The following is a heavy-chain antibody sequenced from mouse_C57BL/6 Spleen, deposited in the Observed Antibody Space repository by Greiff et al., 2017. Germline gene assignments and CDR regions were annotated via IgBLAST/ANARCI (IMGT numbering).Heavy chain of an antibody. CDR2: SRNKANDYTT. V-gene: IGHV7-1*01. D-gene: IGHD2-10*02. J-gene: IGHJ2*01. CDR3: ARERYGYFDY. Sequence: DVKLVESGGGLVQSGRSLRLSCATSGFTFSDFYMEWVRQAPGKGLEWIAASRNKANDYTTEYSASVKGRFIVSRDTSQSILYLQMNALRAEDTAIYYCARERYGYFDYWGQGTTLTVSS. CDR1: GFTFSDFY.